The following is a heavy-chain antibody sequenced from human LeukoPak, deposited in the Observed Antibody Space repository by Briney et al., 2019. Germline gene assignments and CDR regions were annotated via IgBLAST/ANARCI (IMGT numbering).Heavy chain of an antibody. J-gene: IGHJ4*02. CDR1: GGSFSGYY. D-gene: IGHD4-4*01. V-gene: IGHV4-4*07. Sequence: SETLSLTCAVYGGSFSGYYWSWIRQPAGKGLEWIGRIYTSGSTNYNPSLKSRVTMSVDTSKNQFSLKLSSVTAADTAVYYCARETPYSIFDYWGQGTLVTVSS. CDR2: IYTSGST. CDR3: ARETPYSIFDY.